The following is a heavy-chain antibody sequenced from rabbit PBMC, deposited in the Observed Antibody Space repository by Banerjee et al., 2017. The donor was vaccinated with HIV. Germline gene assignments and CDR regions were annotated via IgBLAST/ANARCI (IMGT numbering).Heavy chain of an antibody. Sequence: QEQLEESGGGLVQPEGSLTLTCTASGFSFNSIYYMCWVRQAPGKGLEWIACIYTGSSGTTYYATWAKGRFTISKTSSTTVDLKMTSLTAADTATYFCGRSAGTDWDYFNLWGPGTLVTVS. J-gene: IGHJ4*01. CDR3: GRSAGTDWDYFNL. CDR2: IYTGSSGTT. V-gene: IGHV1S45*01. CDR1: GFSFNSIYY. D-gene: IGHD4-2*01.